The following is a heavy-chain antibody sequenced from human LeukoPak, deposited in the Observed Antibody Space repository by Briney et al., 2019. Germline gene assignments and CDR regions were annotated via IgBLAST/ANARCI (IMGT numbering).Heavy chain of an antibody. D-gene: IGHD3-10*01. CDR2: IYHSGST. CDR3: SRAGIYFGSGSYYYSFDS. Sequence: SETLSLTCTVSGGSVSSGSHYWSWIRQHPGRGLEWIGYIYHSGSTPYNPSLKSRLTMSVDTSKNQFSMTLSSVTAADTALYYCSRAGIYFGSGSYYYSFDSWGQGTLVTVSS. V-gene: IGHV4-31*03. CDR1: GGSVSSGSHY. J-gene: IGHJ4*02.